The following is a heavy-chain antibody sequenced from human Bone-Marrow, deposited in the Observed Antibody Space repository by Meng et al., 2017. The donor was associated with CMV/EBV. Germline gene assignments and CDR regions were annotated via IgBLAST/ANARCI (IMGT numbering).Heavy chain of an antibody. Sequence: SETLSLTCNVSGASLGSYYWSWIRQSPGKGLEWIGYVYYSGSTDYNPSLKSRLTISVDTSKSQFSLQLSSVTAADTAVYYCARASYDSSGYYYYFDQWGQGTLVTVSS. D-gene: IGHD3-22*01. CDR1: GASLGSYY. J-gene: IGHJ4*02. CDR3: ARASYDSSGYYYYFDQ. V-gene: IGHV4-59*01. CDR2: VYYSGST.